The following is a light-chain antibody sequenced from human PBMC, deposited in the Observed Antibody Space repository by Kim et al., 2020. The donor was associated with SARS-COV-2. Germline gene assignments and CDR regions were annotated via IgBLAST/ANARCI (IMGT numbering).Light chain of an antibody. CDR2: GAS. V-gene: IGKV3-20*01. J-gene: IGKJ2*01. CDR1: QTITDSY. CDR3: QHYGDSPYT. Sequence: LSPGEGPTLSCRASQTITDSYLAWYQQKPGQAPRLLIYGASSRATGIPNRFSGSGSGTDFTLTISRLEPEDFAVYYCQHYGDSPYTFGQGTKLEI.